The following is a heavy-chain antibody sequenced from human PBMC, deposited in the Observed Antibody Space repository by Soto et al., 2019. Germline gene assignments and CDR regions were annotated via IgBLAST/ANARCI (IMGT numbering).Heavy chain of an antibody. V-gene: IGHV3-23*01. CDR1: GFTFSSYA. J-gene: IGHJ4*02. D-gene: IGHD3-22*01. Sequence: GALRLSCAASGFTFSSYAMSWVRQAPGKGLEWVSAISGSGGSTYYADSVKGRFTISRDNSKNTLYLQMNSLRAEDTAVYYCAKETYYYDSSGPDYWGQGTLVTVSS. CDR3: AKETYYYDSSGPDY. CDR2: ISGSGGST.